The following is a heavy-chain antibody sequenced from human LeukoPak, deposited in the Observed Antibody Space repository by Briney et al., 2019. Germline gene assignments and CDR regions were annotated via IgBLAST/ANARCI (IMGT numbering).Heavy chain of an antibody. Sequence: GSLRLPCAASGFIFSTYSMNWVRQPPGKGLEWIGEINHSGSTNYNPSLKSRVTISVDTSKNQFSLKLSSVTAADTAVYYCARGGGWRQYYFDYWGQGTLVTVSS. CDR3: ARGGGWRQYYFDY. CDR2: INHSGST. J-gene: IGHJ4*02. V-gene: IGHV4-34*01. D-gene: IGHD6-19*01. CDR1: GFIFSTYS.